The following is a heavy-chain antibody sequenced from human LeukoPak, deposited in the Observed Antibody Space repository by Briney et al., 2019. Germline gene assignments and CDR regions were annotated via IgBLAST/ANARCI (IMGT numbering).Heavy chain of an antibody. CDR3: ARWRLTTGTYSLDY. CDR2: IKGDGSGK. Sequence: PGGSLRLSCAASGFTLSTYWMSWVSQAPGKGLEWMANIKGDGSGKFYVDSVKGRFTVSRDNAKNLLYLQMNSLRAEDTAVYYWARWRLTTGTYSLDYWGQGKLVTVSS. CDR1: GFTLSTYW. D-gene: IGHD4/OR15-4a*01. V-gene: IGHV3-7*01. J-gene: IGHJ4*02.